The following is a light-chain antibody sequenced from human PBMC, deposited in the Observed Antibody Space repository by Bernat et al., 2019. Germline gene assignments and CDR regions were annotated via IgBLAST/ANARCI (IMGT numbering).Light chain of an antibody. CDR3: QSYDSSPSGPV. V-gene: IGLV1-40*01. CDR2: GTS. Sequence: QSVLTQPPSVSGAPGQRVTISCTGSSSNIGAGYDVQWYQQLPGTAPKLLIYGTSNRPSGVPDRFSGSKSGTSASLAITGLQAEDEADYYCQSYDSSPSGPVFGTGTEVTVL. J-gene: IGLJ1*01. CDR1: SSNIGAGYD.